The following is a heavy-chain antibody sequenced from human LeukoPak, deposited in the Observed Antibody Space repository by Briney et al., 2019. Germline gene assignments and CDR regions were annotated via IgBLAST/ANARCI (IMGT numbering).Heavy chain of an antibody. V-gene: IGHV3-23*01. CDR1: QFTFTSYS. Sequence: QPGGSLTLSCAAFQFTFTSYSMTWVRQAPGKGLEWVSAISGGGGSTFYADSVKGRFTISRDNIRNVVFLQMNSLRAEDTAVYYCAKSVGDGDKIYYYFYYMDVWGKGTTVTVS. CDR2: ISGGGGST. J-gene: IGHJ6*03. CDR3: AKSVGDGDKIYYYFYYMDV. D-gene: IGHD5-24*01.